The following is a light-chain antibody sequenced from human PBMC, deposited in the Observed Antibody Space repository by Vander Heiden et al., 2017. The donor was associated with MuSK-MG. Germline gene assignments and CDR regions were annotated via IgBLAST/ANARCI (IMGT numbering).Light chain of an antibody. CDR2: GAS. Sequence: DIQMTQSPSSLSASIGDRVTIICRASQSVSTYLNWYQQKPGKAPNLLIYGASSLQSGVPSRFSGSGSGTDFTLTISSLQPEDFATYYCQQSYSMPYTFGQGTKLEIK. V-gene: IGKV1-39*01. J-gene: IGKJ2*01. CDR3: QQSYSMPYT. CDR1: QSVSTY.